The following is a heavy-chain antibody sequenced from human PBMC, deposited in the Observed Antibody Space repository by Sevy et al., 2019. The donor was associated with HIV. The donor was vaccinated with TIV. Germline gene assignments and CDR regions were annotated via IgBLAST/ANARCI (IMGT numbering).Heavy chain of an antibody. Sequence: GGSLRLSCAASGFSISNNYTAWVRQAPGKGLEWVSVMYSGGSPYYADSVKGRFALSRDMSTNTVYLQMNSLRAEDTAVYYCARGYCGGGSCTAFDPWGQGTLVTVSS. CDR2: MYSGGSP. V-gene: IGHV3-53*01. D-gene: IGHD2-15*01. J-gene: IGHJ5*02. CDR1: GFSISNNY. CDR3: ARGYCGGGSCTAFDP.